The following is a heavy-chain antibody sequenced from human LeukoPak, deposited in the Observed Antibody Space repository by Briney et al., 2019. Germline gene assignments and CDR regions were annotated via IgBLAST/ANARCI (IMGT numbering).Heavy chain of an antibody. V-gene: IGHV5-51*01. Sequence: GESLKISCKGSGYSFTSYLIGWVRQMPGKGLEWMGIIYPGDSDTRYSPSFQGQVTISADKSISTAYLQWSSLKASDTAMYYCARHRDALELRDPYYYYYGMDVWGQGTTVTVSS. CDR2: IYPGDSDT. D-gene: IGHD1-7*01. CDR1: GYSFTSYL. CDR3: ARHRDALELRDPYYYYYGMDV. J-gene: IGHJ6*02.